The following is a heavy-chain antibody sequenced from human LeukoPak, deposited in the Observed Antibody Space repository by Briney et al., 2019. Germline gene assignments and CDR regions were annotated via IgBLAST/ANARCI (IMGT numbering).Heavy chain of an antibody. CDR3: ARDASAGYGYYFDY. J-gene: IGHJ4*02. CDR2: IWYDGSNK. Sequence: GGSLRLSCAASGFTFSSYGMHWVRQAPGKGLEWVAVIWYDGSNKYYADSVKGRFTISRDNSKNTLYLQMNSPRAEDTAVYYCARDASAGYGYYFDYWGQGTLVTVSS. D-gene: IGHD5-18*01. CDR1: GFTFSSYG. V-gene: IGHV3-33*01.